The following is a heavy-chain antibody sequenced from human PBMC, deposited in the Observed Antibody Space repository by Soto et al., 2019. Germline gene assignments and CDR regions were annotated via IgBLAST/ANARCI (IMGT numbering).Heavy chain of an antibody. V-gene: IGHV1-69*13. J-gene: IGHJ6*02. CDR2: IIPIFGTA. D-gene: IGHD5-18*01. Sequence: SVKVSCKASGGTFSIYAISLVRQAPGQGLEWMGGIIPIFGTANYAQKFQGRVTITADESTSTAYMELSSLRSEDTAVYYCAKSQGGSDTAMVNTYYYGMDVWGQGTTVTVSS. CDR1: GGTFSIYA. CDR3: AKSQGGSDTAMVNTYYYGMDV.